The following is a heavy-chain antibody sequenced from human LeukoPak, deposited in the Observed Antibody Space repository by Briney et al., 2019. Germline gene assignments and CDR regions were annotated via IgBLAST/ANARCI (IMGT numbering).Heavy chain of an antibody. CDR1: GITFRRYG. CDR3: ANDGGDYGDRLDY. CDR2: ILNDGNT. Sequence: GRSLRLSCVASGITFRRYGMHWVCQAPGKGLEWVAVILNDGNTYFSDSVRGRFNISRDNSKNTVYLQMDSLRVEDTAKYYCANDGGDYGDRLDYWGQGTQVVVSS. V-gene: IGHV3-30*18. J-gene: IGHJ4*02. D-gene: IGHD4/OR15-4a*01.